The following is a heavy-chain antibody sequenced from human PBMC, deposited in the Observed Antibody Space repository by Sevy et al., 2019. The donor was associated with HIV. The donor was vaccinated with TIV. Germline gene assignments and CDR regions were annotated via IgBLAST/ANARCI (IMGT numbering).Heavy chain of an antibody. CDR3: IKDLYPPTTVVAGYFHH. D-gene: IGHD2-15*01. CDR2: ITWNSGNI. Sequence: GGYLRLSCAASGFTFDDYVMHWVRQVPGKGLEWVSSITWNSGNIGYADSVKGRFTISRDNAKNSLYLQMNSLRAEDTALYYCIKDLYPPTTVVAGYFHHWGQGTLVIVSS. J-gene: IGHJ1*01. CDR1: GFTFDDYV. V-gene: IGHV3-9*01.